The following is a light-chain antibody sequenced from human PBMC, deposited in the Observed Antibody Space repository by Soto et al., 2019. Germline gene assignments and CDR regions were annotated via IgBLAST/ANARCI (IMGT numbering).Light chain of an antibody. CDR3: SSYTSSSSLKWV. V-gene: IGLV2-14*01. J-gene: IGLJ3*02. CDR2: EVS. CDR1: GSDVGGYNY. Sequence: QSALTQPASVSGSPGQSITISCTGTGSDVGGYNYVSWYQQHPGKAPKLVIYEVSNRPSGVSNRFSGSKSGNTASLTISGLQAEDEADYYCSSYTSSSSLKWVFGGGTKLTVL.